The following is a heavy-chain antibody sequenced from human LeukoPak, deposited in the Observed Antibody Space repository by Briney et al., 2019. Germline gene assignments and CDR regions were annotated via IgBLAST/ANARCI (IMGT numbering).Heavy chain of an antibody. J-gene: IGHJ6*02. V-gene: IGHV4-34*01. CDR3: ARVRRYCSSTSCYNPGMDV. CDR2: INHSGST. D-gene: IGHD2-2*02. Sequence: PSETLSLTCAVYGGSFSGYYWSWIRQPPGKGLEWIGEINHSGSTNYNPSLKSRVTISVDTSKNQFSLKLSSVTAADTAVYYCARVRRYCSSTSCYNPGMDVWGQGTTVTVSS. CDR1: GGSFSGYY.